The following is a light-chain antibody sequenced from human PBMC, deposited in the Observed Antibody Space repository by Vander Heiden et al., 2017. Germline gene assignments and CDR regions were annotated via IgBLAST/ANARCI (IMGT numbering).Light chain of an antibody. CDR3: QQRGNWPIT. J-gene: IGKJ5*01. CDR1: QSVSSY. CDR2: DAS. Sequence: EIVLTQSPATLSLSPGERATLPCRASQSVSSYLAWYQQKPGQAPRLLIHDASNRATGIPARFSGSGSGTDFTLTSSSLEPEDFAVYYCQQRGNWPITFGQGTRLEIK. V-gene: IGKV3-11*01.